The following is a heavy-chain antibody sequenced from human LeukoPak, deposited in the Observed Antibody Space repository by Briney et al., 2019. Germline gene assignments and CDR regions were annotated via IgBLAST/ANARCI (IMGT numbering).Heavy chain of an antibody. V-gene: IGHV3-21*01. CDR2: ISRSSIYI. J-gene: IGHJ6*02. D-gene: IGHD3-10*01. CDR1: RFTFSSYN. CDR3: ARDSGDGSGTYYPYGMDV. Sequence: GGSLRLSCAASRFTFSSYNMNWVRQAPGKGLEWVSSISRSSIYIYYADSVKGRFTISRDNAENSLSLQMNSLRAEDTAVYYCARDSGDGSGTYYPYGMDVWGQGTTVTVSS.